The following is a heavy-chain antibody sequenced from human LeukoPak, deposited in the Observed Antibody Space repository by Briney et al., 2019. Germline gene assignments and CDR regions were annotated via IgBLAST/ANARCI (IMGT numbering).Heavy chain of an antibody. V-gene: IGHV4-61*01. J-gene: IGHJ3*02. CDR3: ARGYSSSWYPSAFDI. D-gene: IGHD6-13*01. CDR2: VYYSGST. CDR1: GDSLTSGSYY. Sequence: PSETLSLTCIVSGDSLTSGSYYWSWIRQPPGRGLEWIGYVYYSGSTNYNPSLKSRVAMSVDTSKNQFSLMLISVTAADTAVYYCARGYSSSWYPSAFDIWGQGTMVTVSS.